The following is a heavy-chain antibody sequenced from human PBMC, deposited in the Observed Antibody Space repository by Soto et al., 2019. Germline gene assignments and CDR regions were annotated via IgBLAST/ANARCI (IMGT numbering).Heavy chain of an antibody. D-gene: IGHD3-3*01. CDR1: GGSISSYY. CDR2: IYYSGST. Sequence: SETLSLTCTVSGGSISSYYWSWIRQPPGKGLEWIGYIYYSGSTNYNPSLKSRVTISVDTSKNQFSLKLSSVTAADTAVYYCARRVVDYDFWSENRNYYYYMDVWGKGTTVTVSS. V-gene: IGHV4-59*08. CDR3: ARRVVDYDFWSENRNYYYYMDV. J-gene: IGHJ6*03.